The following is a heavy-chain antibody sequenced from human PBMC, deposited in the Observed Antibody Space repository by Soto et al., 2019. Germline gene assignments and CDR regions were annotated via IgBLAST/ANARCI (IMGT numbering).Heavy chain of an antibody. J-gene: IGHJ4*02. CDR2: VSYSGTT. CDR1: GGSIRSDDYY. D-gene: IGHD1-26*01. CDR3: ARHTAVGATPDF. Sequence: QLQLQESGPGLVKPSETLSLTCTVSGGSIRSDDYYWGWIRQPPGKVLEWIGTVSYSGTTYYNPSLRIRATIAVDTSKRQFSLKLSSTTAPDTAVYCCARHTAVGATPDFWGQGTLVTVSS. V-gene: IGHV4-39*01.